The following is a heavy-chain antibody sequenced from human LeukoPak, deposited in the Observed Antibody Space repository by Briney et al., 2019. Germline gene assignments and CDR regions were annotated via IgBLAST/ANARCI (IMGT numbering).Heavy chain of an antibody. D-gene: IGHD1-26*01. J-gene: IGHJ4*02. Sequence: ASVKVSCKASGYTFTSYYMHWVRQVPGQGLEWMGIINPSGGSTSYAQKFQGRVTMTRDTSTSTVYMELSSLRSEDTAVYYCARERGGLVGATYVFDYWGQGTLVTVSS. CDR2: INPSGGST. V-gene: IGHV1-46*01. CDR1: GYTFTSYY. CDR3: ARERGGLVGATYVFDY.